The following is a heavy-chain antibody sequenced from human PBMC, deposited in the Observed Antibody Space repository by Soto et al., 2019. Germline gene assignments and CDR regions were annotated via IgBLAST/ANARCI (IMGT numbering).Heavy chain of an antibody. CDR2: VYYTGTT. J-gene: IGHJ3*01. Sequence: SETLSLTCAVSGSPISPYYWSWIRQAPGKGLEWIGYVYYTGTTNYNPSLKSGVTISIDRSKNQISLDLTSATAADTAVYYCARDGYRYPGTFDFWGPGTMVTVSS. CDR1: GSPISPYY. V-gene: IGHV4-59*01. D-gene: IGHD5-18*01. CDR3: ARDGYRYPGTFDF.